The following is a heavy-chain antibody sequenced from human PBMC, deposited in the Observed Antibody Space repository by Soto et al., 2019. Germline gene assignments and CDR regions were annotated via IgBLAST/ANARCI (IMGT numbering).Heavy chain of an antibody. Sequence: QITLKESGPTLVKPTQTLTLTCTFSGFSLSTTGVAVGWIRQPPRKALEWLALSYWDDDKRYSPSLNSRLTIAQDSSKNPGDLNLAYRVRCDNTTYLFSRGPHPPLPPEKYFDYCGQGTLITVSS. CDR3: SRGPHPPLPPEKYFDY. CDR1: GFSLSTTGVA. CDR2: SYWDDDK. J-gene: IGHJ4*02. D-gene: IGHD2-21*01. V-gene: IGHV2-5*02.